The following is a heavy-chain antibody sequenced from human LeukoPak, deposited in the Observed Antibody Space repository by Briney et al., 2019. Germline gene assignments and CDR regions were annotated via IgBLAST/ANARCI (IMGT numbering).Heavy chain of an antibody. CDR2: IYHSGST. D-gene: IGHD3-22*01. J-gene: IGHJ4*02. CDR1: GGSISSGGYS. CDR3: ARSPYDSSGYFDY. Sequence: PSQTLSLTCAVSGGSISSGGYSWSWIRQPPGKGLEWIGYIYHSGSTYYNPSLKSRVTISVDRSKNQFSLKLSSVTAADTAVYYCARSPYDSSGYFDYWGQGTLVTVSP. V-gene: IGHV4-30-2*01.